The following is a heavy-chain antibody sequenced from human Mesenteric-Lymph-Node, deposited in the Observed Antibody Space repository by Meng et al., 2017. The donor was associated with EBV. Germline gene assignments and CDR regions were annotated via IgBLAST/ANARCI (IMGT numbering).Heavy chain of an antibody. CDR3: ARDVMVQGVRWFDP. D-gene: IGHD3-10*01. CDR2: IYTGNGNT. V-gene: IGHV1-3*04. J-gene: IGHJ5*02. Sequence: QVQLVQSGAEGKKPGASVTVSCKTSGYTFSNYAMHWVRQVPGQRLEWMGWIYTGNGNTKYSQKFQDRFTMTRDTSTSTVYMELSSLRSEDTAVYYCARDVMVQGVRWFDPWGQGTLVTVSS. CDR1: GYTFSNYA.